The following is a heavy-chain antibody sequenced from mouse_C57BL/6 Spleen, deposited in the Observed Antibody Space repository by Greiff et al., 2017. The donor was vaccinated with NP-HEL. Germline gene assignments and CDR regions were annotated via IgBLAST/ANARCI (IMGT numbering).Heavy chain of an antibody. V-gene: IGHV5-4*01. CDR3: ARYSNYEGMGY. CDR1: GFTFSSYA. CDR2: ISDGGSYT. Sequence: EVQVVESGGGLVKPGGSLKLSCAASGFTFSSYAMSWVRQTPEKRLEWVATISDGGSYTYYPDNVKGRFTITRDKAYNTLYMQLSHLTSEDTAMYYCARYSNYEGMGYWGQGTSVTVSS. D-gene: IGHD2-5*01. J-gene: IGHJ4*01.